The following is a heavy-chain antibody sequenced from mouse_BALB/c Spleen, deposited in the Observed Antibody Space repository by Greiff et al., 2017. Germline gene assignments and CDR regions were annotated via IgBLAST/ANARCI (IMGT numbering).Heavy chain of an antibody. CDR1: GFSLSTSGMS. J-gene: IGHJ2*01. CDR3: ARNWHGDFDY. CDR2: IWWNDDK. D-gene: IGHD4-1*01. Sequence: QVTLKVSGPGILQPSQTLSLTCSFSGFSLSTSGMSVGWIRQPSGKGLEWLAHIWWNDDKYYNPALKSRLTISKDTSNNQVFLKIASVVTADTATYYCARNWHGDFDYWGQGTTLTVSS. V-gene: IGHV8-8*01.